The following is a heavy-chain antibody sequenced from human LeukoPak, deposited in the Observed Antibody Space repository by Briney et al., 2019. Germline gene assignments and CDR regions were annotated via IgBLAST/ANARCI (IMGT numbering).Heavy chain of an antibody. CDR3: AKQLGYCSDGSCYFPY. CDR2: ISNNGGYT. D-gene: IGHD2-15*01. Sequence: PGGSLRLSCAASGFTFSSSAMSWVRPAPGKGLEWVSAISNNGGYTYYADSVQGRFTISRDNSKGTLCLQMNSLRAEDTAVYYCAKQLGYCSDGSCYFPYWGQGTLVTVSS. V-gene: IGHV3-23*01. J-gene: IGHJ4*02. CDR1: GFTFSSSA.